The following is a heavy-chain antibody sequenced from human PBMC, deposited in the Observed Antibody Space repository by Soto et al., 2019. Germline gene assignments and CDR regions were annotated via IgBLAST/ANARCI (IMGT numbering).Heavy chain of an antibody. J-gene: IGHJ4*02. CDR3: ARYPGIAAAGFAY. CDR2: IIPILGIA. CDR1: GGTFSSYT. D-gene: IGHD6-13*01. Sequence: QVQLVQSGAEVKKPGSSVNVSCKASGGTFSSYTISWVRQAPGQGLEWMGRIIPILGIANYAQKFQGRVTMTADKSTSTAYRELSSLRSEDTAVYYCARYPGIAAAGFAYWVQGTLVTVS. V-gene: IGHV1-69*02.